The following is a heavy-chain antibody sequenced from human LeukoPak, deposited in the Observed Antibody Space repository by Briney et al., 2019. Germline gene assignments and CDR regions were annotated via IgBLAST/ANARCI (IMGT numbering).Heavy chain of an antibody. D-gene: IGHD6-13*01. Sequence: GGSLRLSCAASGNYWMHWVRQVPGKGLEWVSGISWNSGSIGYADSVKGRFTISRDNAKNSLYLQMNSLRAEDTALYYCAKASFSGTAAAGTFDYWGQGTLVTVSS. CDR2: ISWNSGSI. CDR3: AKASFSGTAAAGTFDY. V-gene: IGHV3-9*01. CDR1: GNYW. J-gene: IGHJ4*02.